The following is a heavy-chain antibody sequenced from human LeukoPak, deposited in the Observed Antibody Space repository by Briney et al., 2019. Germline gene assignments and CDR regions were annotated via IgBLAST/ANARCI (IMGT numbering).Heavy chain of an antibody. CDR2: IYYSGST. Sequence: PSETLSLTCIVSGGSISSYYWSWIRQPRGKGLEWIGYIYYSGSTNYNPSLKSRVTISVDTSKNQFSLKLSSVTAADTAVYYCARASSDYYDSSGYFDYWGQGTLVTVSS. D-gene: IGHD3-22*01. CDR3: ARASSDYYDSSGYFDY. V-gene: IGHV4-59*01. CDR1: GGSISSYY. J-gene: IGHJ4*02.